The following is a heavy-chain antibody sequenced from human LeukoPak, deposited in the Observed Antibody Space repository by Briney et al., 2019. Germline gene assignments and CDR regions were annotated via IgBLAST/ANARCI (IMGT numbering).Heavy chain of an antibody. Sequence: GGSLRLSCAASGFTVSSNYMNWVRQAPGKGLEWVSVIYTGGSAFYADSVKGRFTISRDNSKNTLYLQMNSLRAEDTAVYYCARSSPPRQIGCFDLWGRGTLVTVSS. J-gene: IGHJ2*01. CDR3: ARSSPPRQIGCFDL. CDR2: IYTGGSA. CDR1: GFTVSSNY. V-gene: IGHV3-66*01.